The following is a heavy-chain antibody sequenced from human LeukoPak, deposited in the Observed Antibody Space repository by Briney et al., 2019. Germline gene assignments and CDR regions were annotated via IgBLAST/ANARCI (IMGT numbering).Heavy chain of an antibody. V-gene: IGHV3-33*01. J-gene: IGHJ4*02. Sequence: ERSLRLSCAASGFTFSSYGMHWVRQAPGKGLEWVAVIWYDGSNKYYADSVKGQFTISRDNSKNTLYLQMNSLRAEDTAVYYCARTPAAMLADYWGQGTLVTVSS. CDR2: IWYDGSNK. D-gene: IGHD2-2*01. CDR3: ARTPAAMLADY. CDR1: GFTFSSYG.